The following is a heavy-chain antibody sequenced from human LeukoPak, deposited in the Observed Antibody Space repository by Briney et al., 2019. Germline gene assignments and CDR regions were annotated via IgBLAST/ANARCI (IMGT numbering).Heavy chain of an antibody. V-gene: IGHV4-30-2*01. Sequence: SQTLSLTCTVSGGSISSGGYYWSWIRQPPGKGLEWIGYIYHSGSTYYNPSLKSRVTISVDTSKNQFSLKLSSVTAADTAVYYCARQSAARPLDYWGQGTLVTVSS. D-gene: IGHD6-6*01. CDR3: ARQSAARPLDY. CDR1: GGSISSGGYY. CDR2: IYHSGST. J-gene: IGHJ4*02.